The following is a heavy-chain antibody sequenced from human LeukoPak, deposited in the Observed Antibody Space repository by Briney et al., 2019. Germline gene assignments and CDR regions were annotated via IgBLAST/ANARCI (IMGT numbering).Heavy chain of an antibody. CDR3: VRDGEVIIKPAASFPHDAFDI. Sequence: ASVKVSCKASGGTFSSYAISWVRQAPGQGLEWMGIINPSGGRTNSAPKFQGRVTMTRDTATSTVYMEVSSLRSEDTAVYYCVRDGEVIIKPAASFPHDAFDIWGQGTMVIVSS. J-gene: IGHJ3*02. CDR1: GGTFSSYA. D-gene: IGHD3-10*01. CDR2: INPSGGRT. V-gene: IGHV1-46*01.